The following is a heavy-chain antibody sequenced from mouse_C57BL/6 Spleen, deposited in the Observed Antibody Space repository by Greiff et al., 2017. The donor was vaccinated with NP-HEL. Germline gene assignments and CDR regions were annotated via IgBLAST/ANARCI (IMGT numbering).Heavy chain of an antibody. Sequence: QVHVKQSGPGLVQPSQSLSITCTVSGFSLTSYGVHWVRQSPGKGLEWLGVIWSGGSTDYNAAFISRLSISNDNSKSQVFFKMNSLQADDTAIYYCARTSDYGSSPYAMDYWGQGTSVTVSS. CDR3: ARTSDYGSSPYAMDY. D-gene: IGHD1-1*01. CDR2: IWSGGST. J-gene: IGHJ4*01. CDR1: GFSLTSYG. V-gene: IGHV2-2*01.